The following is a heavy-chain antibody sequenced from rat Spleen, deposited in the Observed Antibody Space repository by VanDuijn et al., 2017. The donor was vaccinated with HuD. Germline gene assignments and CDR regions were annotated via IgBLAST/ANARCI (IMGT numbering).Heavy chain of an antibody. CDR2: ISYDGSST. Sequence: EVQLVESGGGLVQPGRSLKVSCAASGFTFKNYGMAWVRQAPKKGLEWVAFISYDGSSTYYRDSVKGRFTISRDNAKNTQYLQMDSLRSEDTATYYCARLRYNPFDYWGQGVMVTVSS. CDR1: GFTFKNYG. J-gene: IGHJ2*01. D-gene: IGHD1-5*01. CDR3: ARLRYNPFDY. V-gene: IGHV5-29*01.